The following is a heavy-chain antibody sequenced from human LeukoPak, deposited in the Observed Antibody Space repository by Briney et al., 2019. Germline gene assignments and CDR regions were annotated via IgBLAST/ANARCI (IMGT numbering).Heavy chain of an antibody. CDR3: ARQATVVTSPNY. CDR1: GGSISGYY. D-gene: IGHD4-23*01. Sequence: SETLSLTCTVSGGSISGYYWTWIWQPPGKGLEWIGYIYYSGTTYYNPSLKSRVTISVDTSKNQFSLKLSSVTAADTAVYYCARQATVVTSPNYWGQGTLVTVSS. J-gene: IGHJ4*02. CDR2: IYYSGTT. V-gene: IGHV4-59*08.